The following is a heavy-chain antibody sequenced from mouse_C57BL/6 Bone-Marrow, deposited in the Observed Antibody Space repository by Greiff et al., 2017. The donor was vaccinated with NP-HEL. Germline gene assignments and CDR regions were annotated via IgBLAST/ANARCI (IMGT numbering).Heavy chain of an antibody. J-gene: IGHJ3*01. V-gene: IGHV1-81*01. CDR1: GYTFTSYG. D-gene: IGHD1-1*01. Sequence: VQRVESGAELARPGASVKLSCKASGYTFTSYGISWVKQRTGQGLEWIGEIYPRSGNTYYNEKFKGKATLTADKSSSTAYMELRSLTSEDSAVYFCASPPYYYGSSSFAYWGQGTLVTVSA. CDR2: IYPRSGNT. CDR3: ASPPYYYGSSSFAY.